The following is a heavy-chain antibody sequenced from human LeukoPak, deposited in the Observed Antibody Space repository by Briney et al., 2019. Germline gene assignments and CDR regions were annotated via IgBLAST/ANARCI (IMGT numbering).Heavy chain of an antibody. CDR2: ISYDGSYK. CDR1: GFTFSSYA. CDR3: ARGISMVRGVIPSYNWFDP. J-gene: IGHJ5*02. Sequence: GGSLRLSCAASGFTFSSYAMHWVRQAPGKGLEWVAVISYDGSYKCHADSVKGRFTISRDNSRNTLYLQMNSLRAEDTAVYYCARGISMVRGVIPSYNWFDPWGQGTLVTVSS. D-gene: IGHD3-10*01. V-gene: IGHV3-30-3*01.